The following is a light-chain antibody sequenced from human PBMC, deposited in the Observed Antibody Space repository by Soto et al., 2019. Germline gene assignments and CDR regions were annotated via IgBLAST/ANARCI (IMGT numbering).Light chain of an antibody. CDR2: GAS. CDR3: QQYGTSPLT. V-gene: IGKV3-20*01. CDR1: QSVSSN. Sequence: EIVMTQSPATLSVSPGERATLSCRASQSVSSNLAWYQQKPGQAPRLLIYGASSRATGFPDRFSGSGSGTDFTLTISRLEPEDFAVYYCQQYGTSPLTFGGGTKVDI. J-gene: IGKJ4*01.